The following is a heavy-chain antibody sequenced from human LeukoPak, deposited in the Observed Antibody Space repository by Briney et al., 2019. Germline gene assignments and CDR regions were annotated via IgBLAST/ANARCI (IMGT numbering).Heavy chain of an antibody. CDR1: GGSISSYY. V-gene: IGHV4-59*08. CDR3: ARRNDPYDMDV. D-gene: IGHD1-1*01. Sequence: PSETLSLTCTVSGGSISSYYWSWIRQPPGKGLEWIGYISYSGRTSYSPSLKSRVTISVDTSKNQFSLKLNSVTAADTAVYYCARRNDPYDMDVWGQGTTVTVSS. J-gene: IGHJ6*02. CDR2: ISYSGRT.